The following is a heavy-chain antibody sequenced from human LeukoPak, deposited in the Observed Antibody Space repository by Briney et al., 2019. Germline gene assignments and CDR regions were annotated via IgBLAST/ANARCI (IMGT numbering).Heavy chain of an antibody. D-gene: IGHD5-18*01. CDR3: AREGNTAMVTREFDY. CDR2: ISSDGSYK. CDR1: GFTFPSYT. Sequence: GGSLRLSCAASGFTFPSYTMNWVRQAPGKGLEWVAIISSDGSYKDYADSVKGRFTVSRDNSKNTLYLQMNSLRGEGTAVYYCAREGNTAMVTREFDYWGQGTLVTVSS. J-gene: IGHJ4*02. V-gene: IGHV3-30*04.